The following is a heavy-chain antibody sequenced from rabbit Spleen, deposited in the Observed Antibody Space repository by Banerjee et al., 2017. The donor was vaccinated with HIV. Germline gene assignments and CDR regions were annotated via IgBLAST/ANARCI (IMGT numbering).Heavy chain of an antibody. Sequence: QSLEESGGDLVKPGASLTLTCKASGIDFSDSAYMCWVRQAPGKGLEWIACVYTGVTGTTYYASWAKGRFPISRTSSTTATLQMTSLTAADTATYFCAGGDGYAYGGYDLWGPGTLVTVS. V-gene: IGHV1S40*01. J-gene: IGHJ6*01. CDR2: VYTGVTGTT. CDR1: GIDFSDSAY. D-gene: IGHD6-1*01. CDR3: AGGDGYAYGGYDL.